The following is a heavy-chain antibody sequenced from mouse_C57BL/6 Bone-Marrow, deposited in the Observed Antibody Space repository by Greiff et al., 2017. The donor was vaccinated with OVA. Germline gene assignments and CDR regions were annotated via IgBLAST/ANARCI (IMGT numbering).Heavy chain of an antibody. CDR3: ARGGESDAMDY. V-gene: IGHV5-17*01. CDR1: GFTFSDYG. CDR2: ISSGSSTV. Sequence: EVMLVESGGGLVKPGGSLKLSCAASGFTFSDYGMHWVRQAPEKGLEWVAYISSGSSTVYYADTVKGRFTISRDNAKNTLFLQMTSLRSEDTAMYYCARGGESDAMDYWGQGTSVTVSS. J-gene: IGHJ4*01.